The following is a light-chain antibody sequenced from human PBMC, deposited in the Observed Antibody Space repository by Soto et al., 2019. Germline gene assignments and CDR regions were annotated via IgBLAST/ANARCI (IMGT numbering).Light chain of an antibody. Sequence: EIVMTQYPDTLSVSPGERATLSCRASQSVSYNLAWYQQKPGQAPRLLIYGASTRATVIPARFSGSGSGTEFTLTISSLQSEDFAVYYCQQYNNWPWTFGQGTKVEIK. CDR2: GAS. CDR1: QSVSYN. J-gene: IGKJ1*01. CDR3: QQYNNWPWT. V-gene: IGKV3-15*01.